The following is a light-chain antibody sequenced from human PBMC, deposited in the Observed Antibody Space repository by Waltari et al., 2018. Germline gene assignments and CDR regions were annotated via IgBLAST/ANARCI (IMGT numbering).Light chain of an antibody. V-gene: IGLV1-44*01. CDR1: ISNVGSNP. Sequence: QSVVTQPPSASGTPGQRVTIPCSGSISNVGSNPVHRYQQLPGTAPNLLIYTNDHRPSGVPDRFSGSKSGTSASLAIRGLQSEDEADYFCAAWDDFLNGPVFGGGTKLTVL. CDR2: TND. J-gene: IGLJ3*02. CDR3: AAWDDFLNGPV.